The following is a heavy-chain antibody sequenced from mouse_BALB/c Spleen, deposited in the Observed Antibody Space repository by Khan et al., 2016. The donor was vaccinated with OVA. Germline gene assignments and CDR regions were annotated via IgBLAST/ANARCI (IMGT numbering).Heavy chain of an antibody. J-gene: IGHJ3*01. CDR3: ARGRDY. V-gene: IGHV3-2*02. CDR2: IHYSGST. D-gene: IGHD3-3*01. Sequence: EVRLQESGPGQVKPSQSLSLTCTVTGYSITSDYAWNWIRQFPGNKLEWMGYIHYSGSTSYIPSLKSRISITRDTSKNQFFLHLNSVTSEDTAAEDCARGRDYWGQGTLVTVSA. CDR1: GYSITSDYA.